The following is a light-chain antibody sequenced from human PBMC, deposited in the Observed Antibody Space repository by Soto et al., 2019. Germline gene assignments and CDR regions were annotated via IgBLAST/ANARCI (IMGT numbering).Light chain of an antibody. CDR3: QQYGSSPYT. Sequence: EIVLTQSPGTLSLSPGERATLSCRASQSVSSSYLAWYQQKPGQATRLLIYGASSRATGIPDRFSGSGSGTDFTLTISRLEPEEFAVYYCQQYGSSPYTFGQGTKLEIK. CDR2: GAS. CDR1: QSVSSSY. J-gene: IGKJ2*01. V-gene: IGKV3-20*01.